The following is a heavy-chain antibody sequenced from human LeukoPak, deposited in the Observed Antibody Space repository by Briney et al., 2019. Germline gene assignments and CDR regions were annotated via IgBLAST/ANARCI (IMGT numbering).Heavy chain of an antibody. Sequence: SETLSLTCTVSGGSIISYYWSWIRQPPGKGLEWIGYIYYSGSTNYNPSLKSQVTISVDTSKNQFSLKLSSVTAADTAVYYCARRNGWGYYFDYWGQGTLVTVSS. CDR3: ARRNGWGYYFDY. V-gene: IGHV4-59*08. J-gene: IGHJ4*02. D-gene: IGHD6-19*01. CDR2: IYYSGST. CDR1: GGSIISYY.